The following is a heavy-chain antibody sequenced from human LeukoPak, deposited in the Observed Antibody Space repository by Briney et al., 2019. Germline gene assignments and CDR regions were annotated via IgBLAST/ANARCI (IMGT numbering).Heavy chain of an antibody. Sequence: SETLSLTCTVSGGSISSGSYYWRWIRQPAGKGLEWIGRIYTSGSTNYNPSLKSRFTISVDTAKNQFSLKLSSVTAADTAVYYCARALSLGSYYYYYYMDVWGKGTTVTISS. CDR3: ARALSLGSYYYYYYMDV. V-gene: IGHV4-61*02. CDR2: IYTSGST. CDR1: GGSISSGSYY. J-gene: IGHJ6*03.